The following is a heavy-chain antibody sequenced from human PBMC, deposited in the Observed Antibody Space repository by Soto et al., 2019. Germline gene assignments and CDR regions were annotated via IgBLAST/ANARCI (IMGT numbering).Heavy chain of an antibody. V-gene: IGHV3-30*18. Sequence: GGSLRLSCAASGFTFSSYGMHWVRQAPGKGLEWVAVISYDGSNKYYADSVKGRFTISRDNSKNTLYLQMNSLRAEDTAVYYCAKDQNDYIWGSSFDYWGQGTLVTVSS. D-gene: IGHD3-16*01. CDR1: GFTFSSYG. J-gene: IGHJ4*02. CDR3: AKDQNDYIWGSSFDY. CDR2: ISYDGSNK.